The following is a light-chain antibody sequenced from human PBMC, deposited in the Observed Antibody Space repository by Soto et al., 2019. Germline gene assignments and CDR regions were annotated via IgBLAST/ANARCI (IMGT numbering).Light chain of an antibody. J-gene: IGLJ2*01. CDR3: GADHGSGSNFVSV. CDR2: VGTGGIVG. CDR1: SGYSNYK. Sequence: QSVLTQPPSASASLGASVTLTCTLSSGYSNYKVDWYQQRPGKGPRFVMRVGTGGIVGSKGDGIPDRFSVLGSGLNRYLTSKNIQDEDESDDHCGADHGSGSNFVSVFGGGTKVTVL. V-gene: IGLV9-49*01.